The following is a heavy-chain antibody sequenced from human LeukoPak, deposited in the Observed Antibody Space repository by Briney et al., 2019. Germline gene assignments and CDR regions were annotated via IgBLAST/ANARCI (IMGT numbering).Heavy chain of an antibody. CDR1: GSTFTNYA. CDR3: AKAFDRLPPPVEWAGTDY. CDR2: ISGSGGST. J-gene: IGHJ4*02. V-gene: IGHV3-23*01. D-gene: IGHD6-19*01. Sequence: GGSLRLSCAASGSTFTNYAMSWVRQAPGKGLEWISAISGSGGSTYYSDSVKGRFTISRDNSKNTLYLQMNSLRAEDTAVYYCAKAFDRLPPPVEWAGTDYWGQGTLVTVSS.